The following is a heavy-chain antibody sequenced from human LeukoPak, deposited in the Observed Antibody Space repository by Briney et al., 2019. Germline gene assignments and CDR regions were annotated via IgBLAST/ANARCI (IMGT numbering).Heavy chain of an antibody. J-gene: IGHJ4*02. V-gene: IGHV3-74*01. CDR3: ASAYYYRLPD. CDR2: INSDGTT. D-gene: IGHD3-10*01. CDR1: GFTFSSDW. Sequence: GGSLRLSCAASGFTFSSDWMHWVRQAPGKGPVWVSRINSDGTTTYADSVKGRFTISRDNAKNTLYLQMNRLRAEDTALYYCASAYYYRLPDWGQGTLVTVSS.